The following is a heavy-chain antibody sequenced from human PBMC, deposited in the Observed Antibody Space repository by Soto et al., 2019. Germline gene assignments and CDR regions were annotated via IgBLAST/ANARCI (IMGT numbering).Heavy chain of an antibody. V-gene: IGHV4-30-4*01. Sequence: GPGKTSETLSLTCTISGGSIRDEYHYWSWVRQSPGKGLEWIGHIYYSGAKYLSEALEGRVTMSLDTSKHQFSMNLRSAAAADTATYFCARDRPVGPFSYKGDDGMDVWGQGTTVTVSS. CDR3: ARDRPVGPFSYKGDDGMDV. J-gene: IGHJ6*02. CDR2: IYYSGAK. D-gene: IGHD3-3*02. CDR1: GGSIRDEYHY.